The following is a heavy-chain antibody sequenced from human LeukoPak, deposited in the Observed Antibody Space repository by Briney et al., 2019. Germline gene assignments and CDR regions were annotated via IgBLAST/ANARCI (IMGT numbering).Heavy chain of an antibody. CDR1: GYTFTSYD. V-gene: IGHV1-69*05. CDR3: ARGGKGYSYGYSGWFDP. D-gene: IGHD5-18*01. J-gene: IGHJ5*02. Sequence: SVKVSCKASGYTFTSYDINWVRQATGQGLEWMGGIIPIFGTANYAQKFQGRVTITTDESTSTAYMELSSLRSEDTAVYYCARGGKGYSYGYSGWFDPWGQGTLVTVSS. CDR2: IIPIFGTA.